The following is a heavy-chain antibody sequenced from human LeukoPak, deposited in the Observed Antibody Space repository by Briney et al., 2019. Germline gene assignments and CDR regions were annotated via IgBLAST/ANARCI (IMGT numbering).Heavy chain of an antibody. CDR1: GFTFSSYG. J-gene: IGHJ4*02. D-gene: IGHD3-22*01. Sequence: PGGSLRLSCAASGFTFSSYGMHWVRQAPGKGLEWVAVISYDGSNKYYADSVKGRFTISRDNAKNSLYLQMNSLRAEDTALYYCAKDLGPGVLRSSGLGYWGQGTLVTVSS. CDR3: AKDLGPGVLRSSGLGY. CDR2: ISYDGSNK. V-gene: IGHV3-30*18.